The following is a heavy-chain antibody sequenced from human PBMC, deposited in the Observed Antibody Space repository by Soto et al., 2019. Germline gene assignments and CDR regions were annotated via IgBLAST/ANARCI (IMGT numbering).Heavy chain of an antibody. D-gene: IGHD2-2*02. J-gene: IGHJ5*02. V-gene: IGHV4-39*01. CDR2: IYYIGST. Sequence: SETLSLTCTVSGGSISSSIYYWGWIRHPPGNGLEWIGSIYYIGSTYYNPSLKSRVTISVDTSKNQFSLKLSSVTAADTAVYYCARLNVVPAAIGLDPWGQGTLVTVSS. CDR3: ARLNVVPAAIGLDP. CDR1: GGSISSSIYY.